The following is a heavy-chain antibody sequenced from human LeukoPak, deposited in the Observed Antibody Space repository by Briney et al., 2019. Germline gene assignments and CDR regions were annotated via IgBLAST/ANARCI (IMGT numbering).Heavy chain of an antibody. Sequence: SETLSLTCTVSGGSISSYHWSWIRQPPGKGLEWIGYIYYSGSTNYNPSLKSRVTISVDTSKNQFSLKLSSVTAADTAVYYCARSTSARFGDQYVYNWFDPWGQGTLVTVSS. CDR2: IYYSGST. V-gene: IGHV4-59*08. CDR1: GGSISSYH. D-gene: IGHD3-10*01. CDR3: ARSTSARFGDQYVYNWFDP. J-gene: IGHJ5*02.